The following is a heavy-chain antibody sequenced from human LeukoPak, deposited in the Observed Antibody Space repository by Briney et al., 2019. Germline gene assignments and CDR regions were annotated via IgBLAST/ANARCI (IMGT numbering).Heavy chain of an antibody. J-gene: IGHJ4*02. D-gene: IGHD1-26*01. Sequence: SETLSLTCTVSGGSVSSSSYYWGWIRQPPGKGLEWIGRIYYRGNTYYNPSLKSRVTISVDTSKNQFSLKLSSVTAADTAVYYCARLWEGTRPPDYWGQGTLVTVSS. CDR1: GGSVSSSSYY. CDR2: IYYRGNT. V-gene: IGHV4-39*01. CDR3: ARLWEGTRPPDY.